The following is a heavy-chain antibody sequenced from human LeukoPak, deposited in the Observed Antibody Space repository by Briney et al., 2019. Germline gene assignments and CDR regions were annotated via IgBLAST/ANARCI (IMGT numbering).Heavy chain of an antibody. D-gene: IGHD3-9*01. CDR3: AKDRTGTYYDILTGYYPTFGFDY. V-gene: IGHV3-48*04. J-gene: IGHJ4*02. Sequence: GSLRLFSAASGFTFSSYSMNWVRQAPGKRLEWASHISSSGSTIYYADSVKGRFTISRDSAKNTLYLQMNSLRAEDTAVYYCAKDRTGTYYDILTGYYPTFGFDYWGQGTLVAVSS. CDR1: GFTFSSYS. CDR2: ISSSGSTI.